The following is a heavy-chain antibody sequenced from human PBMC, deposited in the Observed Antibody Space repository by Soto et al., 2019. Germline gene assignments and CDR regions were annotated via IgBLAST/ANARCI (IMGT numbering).Heavy chain of an antibody. CDR3: ARDRILDVDV. V-gene: IGHV3-74*01. CDR2: INSDGSST. Sequence: EVQLVESGGGLVQPGGSLRLSCAASGFNFNTYWMHWVRQAPGKGLVWVSRINSDGSSTSYADSVKGRFTISRDNAKNTLHLQMNSLRVEDTAVYYCARDRILDVDVWGQGTTVTVSS. D-gene: IGHD2-15*01. CDR1: GFNFNTYW. J-gene: IGHJ6*02.